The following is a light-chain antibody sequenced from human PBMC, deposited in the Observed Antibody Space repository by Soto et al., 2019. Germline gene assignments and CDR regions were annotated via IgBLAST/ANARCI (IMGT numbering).Light chain of an antibody. CDR3: MQALQIPWT. CDR1: QSLLHVDGYIY. Sequence: DIVMTQSPLSLPVTPGEPASISCRSSQSLLHVDGYIYLDWYLQKPGQSPQLLIFLNSIRASGVPDRFSGSGSGTDFTLKISRVEAEDVGVYYCMQALQIPWTFGQGTKVEIK. CDR2: LNS. V-gene: IGKV2-28*01. J-gene: IGKJ1*01.